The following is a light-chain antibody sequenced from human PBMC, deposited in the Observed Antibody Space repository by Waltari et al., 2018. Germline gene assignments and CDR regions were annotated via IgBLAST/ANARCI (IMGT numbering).Light chain of an antibody. CDR3: QQCAISPLT. V-gene: IGKV3-20*01. CDR2: DAS. Sequence: EIVLTQSPGTLSLSPGERATLSCRASQTVSKNYLAWYQQKPGQAPRLLIDDASTRDTGIPDRFRGSGSGTDFTLTISRLEPEDFAVYYCQQCAISPLTFGGGTKVEI. CDR1: QTVSKNY. J-gene: IGKJ4*01.